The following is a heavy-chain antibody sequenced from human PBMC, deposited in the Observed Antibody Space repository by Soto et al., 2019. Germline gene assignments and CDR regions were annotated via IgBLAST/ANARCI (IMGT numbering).Heavy chain of an antibody. J-gene: IGHJ6*02. Sequence: PGESLKISCKGSGYSFTSYWISWVRQMPGKGLEWMGRIDPSDSYTNYSPSFQGHVTISADKSISTAYLQWSSLKASDTAMYYCATGRNGSGSYYPQGSYYYYGMDVWGQGTTVTVSS. CDR1: GYSFTSYW. D-gene: IGHD3-10*01. CDR3: ATGRNGSGSYYPQGSYYYYGMDV. V-gene: IGHV5-10-1*01. CDR2: IDPSDSYT.